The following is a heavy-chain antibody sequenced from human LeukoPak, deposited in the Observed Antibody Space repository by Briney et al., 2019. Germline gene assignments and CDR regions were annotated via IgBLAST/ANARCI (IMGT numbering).Heavy chain of an antibody. CDR2: INSDGSST. J-gene: IGHJ3*02. CDR1: GFTFSTYW. CDR3: SSGNSHAFDI. D-gene: IGHD4-23*01. Sequence: GGSLRLSCAASGFTFSTYWMHWVRQAPGKGLVWVSRINSDGSSTSYADSVKGRFTISRDNAKNTLYLQMNNLRAEDTAVYYCSSGNSHAFDIWGQGTMVTVSS. V-gene: IGHV3-74*01.